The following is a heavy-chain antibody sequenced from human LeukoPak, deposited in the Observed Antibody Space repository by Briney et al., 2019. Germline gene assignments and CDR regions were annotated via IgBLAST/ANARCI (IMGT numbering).Heavy chain of an antibody. CDR2: IRQDGGAT. CDR3: APSKDTAGGPY. D-gene: IGHD5-18*01. J-gene: IGHJ4*02. Sequence: GGSLRLSCTASGFIFTRYWMTWVRQAPGKGLEWVANIRQDGGATYYGGSVKGRFTISRDNAKNSLFLQMNSLRVEDTAIYYCAPSKDTAGGPYWGQGTLVAVSS. V-gene: IGHV3-7*01. CDR1: GFIFTRYW.